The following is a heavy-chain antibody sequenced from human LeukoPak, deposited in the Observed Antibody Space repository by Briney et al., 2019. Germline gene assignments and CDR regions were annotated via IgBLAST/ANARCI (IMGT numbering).Heavy chain of an antibody. CDR3: ARVRAGYYCDN. V-gene: IGHV3-48*02. Sequence: GGSLRLSCTASGFIFSDSSMNWVRQAPGKGLEWVSHIWTVNGVTHYADSVRGRFTIARDSAKNSLYLQMNSLRDEDRAVYYCARVRAGYYCDNWGQGTLVTVS. CDR1: GFIFSDSS. CDR2: IWTVNGVT. J-gene: IGHJ4*02.